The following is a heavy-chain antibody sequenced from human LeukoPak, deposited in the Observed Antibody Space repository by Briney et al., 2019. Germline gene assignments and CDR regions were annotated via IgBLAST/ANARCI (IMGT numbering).Heavy chain of an antibody. V-gene: IGHV1-2*02. CDR2: INPNSGGT. J-gene: IGHJ4*02. CDR3: ARVGSDGDYPDY. CDR1: GYTFTGYY. D-gene: IGHD4-17*01. Sequence: EASVKVSCKASGYTFTGYYMHWVRQAPGQGLGWMGWINPNSGGTNYAQKFQGRVTMTRDTSISTAYMELSRLRSDDTAVYYCARVGSDGDYPDYWGQGTLVTVSS.